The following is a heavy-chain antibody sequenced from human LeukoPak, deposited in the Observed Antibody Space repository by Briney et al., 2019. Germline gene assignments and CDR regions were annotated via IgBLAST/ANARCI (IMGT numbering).Heavy chain of an antibody. V-gene: IGHV4-30-4*08. CDR2: IYYSGST. CDR1: GGSISSGDYY. J-gene: IGHJ6*03. CDR3: ATGTLTMVRGVRYYYYYMDV. D-gene: IGHD3-10*01. Sequence: SQTLSLTCTVSGGSISSGDYYWSWIRQPPGKGLEWIGYIYYSGSTYYNPSLKNRVTISVDTSKNQFSLKLSSVTAADTAVYYCATGTLTMVRGVRYYYYYMDVWGKGTTVTVSS.